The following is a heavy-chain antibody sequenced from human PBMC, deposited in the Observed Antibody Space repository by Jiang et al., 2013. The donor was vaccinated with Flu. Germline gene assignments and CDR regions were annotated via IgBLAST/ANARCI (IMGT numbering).Heavy chain of an antibody. CDR3: ARRYCSGGSCPRWFDP. CDR1: GGSFSGYY. Sequence: LLKPSETLSLTCAVYGGSFSGYYWSWIRQPPGKGLEWIGEINHSGSTNYNPSLKSRVTISVDTSKNQFSLKLSSVTAADTAVYYCARRYCSGGSCPRWFDPWGQGTLVTVSS. J-gene: IGHJ5*02. CDR2: INHSGST. V-gene: IGHV4-34*01. D-gene: IGHD2-15*01.